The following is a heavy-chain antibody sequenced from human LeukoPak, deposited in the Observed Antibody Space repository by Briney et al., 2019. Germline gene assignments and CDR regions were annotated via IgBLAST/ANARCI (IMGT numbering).Heavy chain of an antibody. CDR2: IRGSNGDT. V-gene: IGHV1-18*01. CDR3: ARDGGGSYDILTGYRSFDY. Sequence: ASVKVSCKASGYTFISSGISWVRQAPGQGLEWMGWIRGSNGDTNYAQNLQGRVTVTTDTSTSTAYMELRSLRSEDTAVYYCARDGGGSYDILTGYRSFDYWGQGTLVTVSS. CDR1: GYTFISSG. D-gene: IGHD3-9*01. J-gene: IGHJ4*02.